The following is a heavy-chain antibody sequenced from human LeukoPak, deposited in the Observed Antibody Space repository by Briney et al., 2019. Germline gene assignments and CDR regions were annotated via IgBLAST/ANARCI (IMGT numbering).Heavy chain of an antibody. Sequence: ASVKVSCKAFGYTFTSYGISWVRQAPGQGLEWMGWISAYNGNTNYAQKLQGRVTMTTDTSTSTAYMELRSLRSDDTAVYYCARWCATTSRFDPWGQGTLVTVSS. J-gene: IGHJ5*02. CDR3: ARWCATTSRFDP. CDR2: ISAYNGNT. V-gene: IGHV1-18*01. D-gene: IGHD2-8*01. CDR1: GYTFTSYG.